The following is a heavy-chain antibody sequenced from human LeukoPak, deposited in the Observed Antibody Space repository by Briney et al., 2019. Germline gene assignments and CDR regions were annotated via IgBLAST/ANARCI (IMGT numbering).Heavy chain of an antibody. CDR1: GGTFSSYA. CDR3: ARLTYGSGSYFDY. J-gene: IGHJ4*02. D-gene: IGHD3-10*01. Sequence: SVKVSCKASGGTFSSYAISWVRQAPGQGLEWMGETIPIFGTANYAQKFQGRVTITADKSTSTAYMELSSLRSEDTAVYYCARLTYGSGSYFDYWGQGTLVTVSS. V-gene: IGHV1-69*06. CDR2: TIPIFGTA.